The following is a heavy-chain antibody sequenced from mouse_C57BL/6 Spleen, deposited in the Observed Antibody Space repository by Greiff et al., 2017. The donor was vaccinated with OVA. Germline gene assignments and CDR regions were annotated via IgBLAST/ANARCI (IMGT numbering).Heavy chain of an antibody. J-gene: IGHJ2*01. CDR1: GYTFTDYN. V-gene: IGHV1-22*01. Sequence: VQLQQPGTELVKPGASVKLSCKASGYTFTDYNMHWVKQSHGKSLEWIGYINPNNGGTSYNQKFKGKATLTVNKSSSTAYMELRSLTSEDSAVYYCARWGYYGSSYIDYWGQGTTLTVSS. CDR2: INPNNGGT. CDR3: ARWGYYGSSYIDY. D-gene: IGHD1-1*01.